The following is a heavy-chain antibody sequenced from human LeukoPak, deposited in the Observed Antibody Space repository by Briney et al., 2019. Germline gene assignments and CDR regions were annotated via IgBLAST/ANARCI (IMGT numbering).Heavy chain of an antibody. Sequence: PSETLSLTCTVSGGSISSYYWSWIRQPPGKGLEWIGYIYYSGSTNYNPSLKSRVTISVDTSKNQFSLKLSSVTAADTAVYYCASEDGGSQYYFDYWGQGTLVTVSS. D-gene: IGHD2-15*01. V-gene: IGHV4-59*01. CDR1: GGSISSYY. J-gene: IGHJ4*02. CDR2: IYYSGST. CDR3: ASEDGGSQYYFDY.